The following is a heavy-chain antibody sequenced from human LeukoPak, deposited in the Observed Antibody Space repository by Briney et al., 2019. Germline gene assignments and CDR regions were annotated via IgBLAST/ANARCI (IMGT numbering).Heavy chain of an antibody. CDR2: TYYRSKWYN. Sequence: SQTLSLTCAISGDSVSSNSAAWNWIRQSPSRGLEWLGRTYYRSKWYNDYAVSVKSRITINPDTSKNQFSLQLNSVTPEDTAVYYCARDGPLGKYSSSWHYFDYWGQGTLVTVSS. CDR1: GDSVSSNSAA. J-gene: IGHJ4*02. CDR3: ARDGPLGKYSSSWHYFDY. V-gene: IGHV6-1*01. D-gene: IGHD6-13*01.